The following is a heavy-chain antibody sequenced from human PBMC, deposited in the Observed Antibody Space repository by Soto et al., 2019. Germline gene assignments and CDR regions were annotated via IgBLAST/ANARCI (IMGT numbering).Heavy chain of an antibody. CDR1: GFSLSTSGMC. D-gene: IGHD3-22*01. CDR2: IDWDDDK. V-gene: IGHV2-70*01. Sequence: SGPTLVNPTQTLTLTCIFSGFSLSTSGMCVSWIRQPPGKALEWLALIDWDDDKYYSTSPKTRLTISKDTSKNQVVLTMTNMDPVDTATYYCARDVWYYDSSGYYAGGYYYYGMDVWGQGTTVTVSS. CDR3: ARDVWYYDSSGYYAGGYYYYGMDV. J-gene: IGHJ6*02.